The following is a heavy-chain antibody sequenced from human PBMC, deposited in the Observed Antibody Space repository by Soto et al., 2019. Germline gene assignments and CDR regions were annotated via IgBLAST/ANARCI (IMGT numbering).Heavy chain of an antibody. CDR2: INNSEST. CDR1: GGSFSGYY. V-gene: IGHV4-34*01. D-gene: IGHD2-15*01. Sequence: SETLSLTCAVYGGSFSGYYWSWIRQPPGKGLEWIGEINNSESTNYNPSLKSRVTISVDTSKNQFSLKLSFVTAADTAVYYCARGLRYCSGGSCYSIFLGYYGMDVWGQGTTVTVSS. J-gene: IGHJ6*02. CDR3: ARGLRYCSGGSCYSIFLGYYGMDV.